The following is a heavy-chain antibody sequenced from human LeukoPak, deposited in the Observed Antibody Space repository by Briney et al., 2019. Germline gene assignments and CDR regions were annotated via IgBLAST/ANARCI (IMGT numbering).Heavy chain of an antibody. CDR3: ARERRWSSRNWFDP. CDR1: GFTFSSYA. D-gene: IGHD4-23*01. V-gene: IGHV3-30-3*01. CDR2: ISYDGSNK. Sequence: PGGSLRLSCAASGFTFSSYAMHWVRQAPGKGLEWVAVISYDGSNKYYADSVKGRFTISRDNSKNTLYLQMNSLRAEDTAVYYCARERRWSSRNWFDPWGQGTLVTVSS. J-gene: IGHJ5*02.